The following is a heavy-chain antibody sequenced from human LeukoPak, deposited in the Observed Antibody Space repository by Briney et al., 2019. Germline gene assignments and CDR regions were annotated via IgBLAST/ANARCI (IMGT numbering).Heavy chain of an antibody. CDR2: IKSDGSST. D-gene: IGHD4-17*01. CDR3: ARDLGTDYGDYSVY. Sequence: PGGSLRLSCAASGFTFRSYWMHWVRHAPGKGLVWVSRIKSDGSSTNYADSVRGRFTISRDNAKNTLYLQMNSLRAEDTAVYYCARDLGTDYGDYSVYWAQGMLVTVSS. CDR1: GFTFRSYW. V-gene: IGHV3-74*01. J-gene: IGHJ4*02.